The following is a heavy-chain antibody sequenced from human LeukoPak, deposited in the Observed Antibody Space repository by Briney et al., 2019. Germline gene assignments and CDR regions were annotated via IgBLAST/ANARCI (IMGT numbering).Heavy chain of an antibody. CDR3: ARGARGYSYGPYDY. J-gene: IGHJ4*02. V-gene: IGHV4-59*01. CDR2: IHYSGST. D-gene: IGHD5-18*01. Sequence: KSSETLSLTCTVSGGSISSYYWSWIRQPPGKGLEWIGYIHYSGSTDYNPSLKSRVTISIDTSKTQFSLILSSVTAAETAVYCCARGARGYSYGPYDYWGQGTLVTVSS. CDR1: GGSISSYY.